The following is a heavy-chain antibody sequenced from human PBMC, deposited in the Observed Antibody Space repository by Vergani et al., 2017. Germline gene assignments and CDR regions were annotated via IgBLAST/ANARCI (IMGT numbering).Heavy chain of an antibody. D-gene: IGHD2-2*02. J-gene: IGHJ5*02. CDR1: GYTFTSYA. V-gene: IGHV1-3*01. Sequence: QVPLVQSGAAVKKPGASVKVSCKASGYTFTSYAMHWVRQAPGQRLEWMGWINAGNGNTKYSQKFQGRVTITRDTSASTAYMELRSLRSDDTAVYYCARVVVVVPAAIPRLRWSDPWGQGTLVTVSS. CDR2: INAGNGNT. CDR3: ARVVVVVPAAIPRLRWSDP.